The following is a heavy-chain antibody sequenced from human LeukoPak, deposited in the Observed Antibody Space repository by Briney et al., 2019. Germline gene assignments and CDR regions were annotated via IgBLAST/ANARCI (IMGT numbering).Heavy chain of an antibody. D-gene: IGHD3-3*01. J-gene: IGHJ4*02. Sequence: PGGSLRLSCAASGFTLSSYAMSWVRQAPGKGLEWVSAISGSGGSTYYADSVKGRFTISRDNSKNTLYLQMNSLRAEDTAVYYCAKMTLNYDFWSGYYTVPDYWGQGTLVTVSS. CDR2: ISGSGGST. CDR1: GFTLSSYA. CDR3: AKMTLNYDFWSGYYTVPDY. V-gene: IGHV3-23*01.